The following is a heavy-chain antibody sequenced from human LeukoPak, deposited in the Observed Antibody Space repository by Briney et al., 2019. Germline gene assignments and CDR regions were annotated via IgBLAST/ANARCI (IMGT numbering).Heavy chain of an antibody. CDR1: GYSISSGYY. D-gene: IGHD2-15*01. V-gene: IGHV4-38-2*02. CDR3: AREGLCSGGSCTFDY. J-gene: IGHJ4*02. CDR2: IYHSGST. Sequence: PSGTPCLTCAVSGYSISSGYYWGWIRQPPGRGLEWFGSIYHSGSTYYNPSLKSRVTISVDTSKNQFSLKLSSVTAADTAVYYCAREGLCSGGSCTFDYWGQGNLVTVSS.